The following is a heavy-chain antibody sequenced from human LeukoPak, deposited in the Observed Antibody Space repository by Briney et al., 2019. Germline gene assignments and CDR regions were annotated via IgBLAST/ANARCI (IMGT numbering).Heavy chain of an antibody. CDR2: ISGSGGGT. V-gene: IGHV3-23*01. CDR1: GFTFSSYA. Sequence: GRCLRLSCAASGFTFSSYAMSWVRQAPRNGLEWVSGISGSGGGTYYADSVRGRFTISRDNSKNTLYLQMNSLRAEDTAVYYCAKDSYSSTWFLFDYWGQGTLVTVSS. J-gene: IGHJ4*02. CDR3: AKDSYSSTWFLFDY. D-gene: IGHD6-13*01.